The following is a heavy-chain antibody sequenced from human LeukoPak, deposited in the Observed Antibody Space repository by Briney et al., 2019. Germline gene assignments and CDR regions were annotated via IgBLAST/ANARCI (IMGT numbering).Heavy chain of an antibody. CDR1: GGSISSSSYY. V-gene: IGHV4-39*07. J-gene: IGHJ6*02. CDR2: IYYSGST. Sequence: SETLSLTCTVSGGSISSSSYYWGWIRQPPGKGLEWIGSIYYSGSTYYNPSLKSRVTISVDTSKNQFSLKLSSVTAADTAVYYCVHSYGPKSDYYYYYGMDVWGQGTTVTVSS. D-gene: IGHD5-18*01. CDR3: VHSYGPKSDYYYYYGMDV.